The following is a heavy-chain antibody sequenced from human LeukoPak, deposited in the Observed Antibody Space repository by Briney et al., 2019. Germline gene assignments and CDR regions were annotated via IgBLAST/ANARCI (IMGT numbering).Heavy chain of an antibody. CDR2: IIPIFGTA. D-gene: IGHD6-13*01. CDR3: ARARKETAAGPAFDI. CDR1: GGTFSSYA. Sequence: SVKVSCKASGGTFSSYAISWVRQAPGQGLEWMGGIIPIFGTANYAQKFQGRVTITADESTSTAYMELSSLRSEDTAVYYCARARKETAAGPAFDIWGQGTMVTISS. V-gene: IGHV1-69*01. J-gene: IGHJ3*02.